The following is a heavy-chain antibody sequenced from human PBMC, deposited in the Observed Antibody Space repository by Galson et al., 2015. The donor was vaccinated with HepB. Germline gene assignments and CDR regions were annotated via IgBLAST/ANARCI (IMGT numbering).Heavy chain of an antibody. V-gene: IGHV3-15*07. J-gene: IGHJ4*02. CDR1: GFTFSNAW. Sequence: SLRLSCAASGFTFSNAWMNWVRQAPGKGLEWVGRIKSKTDGGTTDYAAPVKGRFTISRDDSKNTLYLQMNSLKTEDTAVYYCTTEFLRVGARSVGVVYWGQGTLVTVSS. D-gene: IGHD1-26*01. CDR2: IKSKTDGGTT. CDR3: TTEFLRVGARSVGVVY.